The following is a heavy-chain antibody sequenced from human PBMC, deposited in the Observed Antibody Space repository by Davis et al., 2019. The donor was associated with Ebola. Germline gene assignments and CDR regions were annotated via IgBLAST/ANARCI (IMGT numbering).Heavy chain of an antibody. J-gene: IGHJ1*01. CDR3: AKGERVVVIILY. V-gene: IGHV3-23*01. CDR1: GFTFSSYA. Sequence: GESLKISCAASGFTFSSYAMSWVRQAPGKGLEWVSAISGSGGSTYYADSVKGRFTISRDTSKNTLYLQMNSLRAEDTAVYYCAKGERVVVIILYWGQGTLVTVSS. CDR2: ISGSGGST. D-gene: IGHD3-22*01.